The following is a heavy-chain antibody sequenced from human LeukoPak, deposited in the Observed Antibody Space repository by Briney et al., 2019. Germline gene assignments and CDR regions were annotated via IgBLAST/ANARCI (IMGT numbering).Heavy chain of an antibody. CDR2: ISHIGRT. Sequence: SETLSLTCAVSGDSFSSHYWTWIRQSPGAGLEWIGYISHIGRTNYNPSLKSRVTISIDTSKSQFSLKLRSVTAADTAVYYCARDLVTVTKGFDIWGQGTMVSVSS. V-gene: IGHV4-59*11. J-gene: IGHJ3*02. D-gene: IGHD4-17*01. CDR3: ARDLVTVTKGFDI. CDR1: GDSFSSHY.